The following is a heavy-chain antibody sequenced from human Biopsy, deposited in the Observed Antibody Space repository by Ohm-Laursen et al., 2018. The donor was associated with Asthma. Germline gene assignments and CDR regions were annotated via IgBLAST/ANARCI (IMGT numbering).Heavy chain of an antibody. J-gene: IGHJ3*01. CDR1: GFPFSTYA. Sequence: GSLRLSCAASGFPFSTYAMSWARQAPGKGLEWVSSILGNGVTTYYVDSVKGRFTISRDNSKNTVDLQMRSLRAEDTAIYYCVKGQEEIRGYFPFEVWGQGEMVTVSS. D-gene: IGHD3-22*01. CDR2: ILGNGVTT. CDR3: VKGQEEIRGYFPFEV. V-gene: IGHV3-23*01.